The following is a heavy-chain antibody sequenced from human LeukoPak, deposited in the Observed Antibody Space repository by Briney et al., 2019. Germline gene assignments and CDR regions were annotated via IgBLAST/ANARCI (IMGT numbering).Heavy chain of an antibody. V-gene: IGHV4-59*01. CDR3: ARGYSSGYYGFDY. J-gene: IGHJ4*02. CDR2: IYYSGST. CDR1: GGSISSYY. D-gene: IGHD3-22*01. Sequence: SETLSLTCTVSGGSISSYYWSWIRQPPGKGLEWIGYIYYSGSTNYNPSLKSRVTISADTSKNQFSLKLSSVTAADTAVYYCARGYSSGYYGFDYWGQGTLVTVSS.